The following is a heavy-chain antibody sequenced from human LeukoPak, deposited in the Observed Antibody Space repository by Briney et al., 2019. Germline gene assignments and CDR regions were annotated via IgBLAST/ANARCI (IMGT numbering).Heavy chain of an antibody. V-gene: IGHV3-23*01. D-gene: IGHD2-2*01. CDR3: AKDRDCSSTSCYGGNY. J-gene: IGHJ4*02. Sequence: PGGSLRLSCAPSVFTFSSYAMSWVRQAPGKGLEWVSAISGSGGSTYYADSVKGRFTISRDSSRNTLYLQMKTLRAEDTAVYYCAKDRDCSSTSCYGGNYWGQGTLVTVSS. CDR1: VFTFSSYA. CDR2: ISGSGGST.